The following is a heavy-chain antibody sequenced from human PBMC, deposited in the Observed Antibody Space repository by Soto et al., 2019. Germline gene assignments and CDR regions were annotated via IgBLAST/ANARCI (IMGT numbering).Heavy chain of an antibody. CDR1: GFTFRSYA. CDR2: ISGSGGST. V-gene: IGHV3-23*01. J-gene: IGHJ4*02. D-gene: IGHD2-2*01. CDR3: AKDRGVVVPAAIVDY. Sequence: GGSMRLSCAASGFTFRSYAMSRVSQTPGKGLEWVSAISGSGGSTYYADSVKGRFTISRDNSKNTLYLQMNSLRAEDTAVYYCAKDRGVVVPAAIVDYWGQGTLVTVSS.